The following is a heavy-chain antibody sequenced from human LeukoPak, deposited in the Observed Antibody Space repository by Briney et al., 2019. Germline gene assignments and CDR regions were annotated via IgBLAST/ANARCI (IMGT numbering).Heavy chain of an antibody. CDR1: GGTLSRFA. J-gene: IGHJ5*02. D-gene: IGHD2-2*01. V-gene: IGHV1-69*13. CDR2: IIPIFGTA. Sequence: SVKVSCKASGGTLSRFAISWVRQAPGQGLEWMGGIIPIFGTANYAQKFQGRVTITADESASTAYMELSSLRSDDTAVYNCARVVTPRYCGSPSCYWKGWFDPWGQGTLVTVSS. CDR3: ARVVTPRYCGSPSCYWKGWFDP.